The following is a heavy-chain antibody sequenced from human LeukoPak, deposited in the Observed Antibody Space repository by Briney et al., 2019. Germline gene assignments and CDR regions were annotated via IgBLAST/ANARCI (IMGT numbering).Heavy chain of an antibody. CDR1: RFTFSSNA. CDR3: ARVRGAYDSLDY. D-gene: IGHD5-12*01. Sequence: GGSLRLSCATSRFTFSSNAMNWVRRAPGKGLEWVSSISSSSSAIYYADSVKGRFTISRDNAKNSLYLQMNSLRAEDTAMYYCARVRGAYDSLDYWGQRTLVTVSS. V-gene: IGHV3-21*01. J-gene: IGHJ4*02. CDR2: ISSSSSAI.